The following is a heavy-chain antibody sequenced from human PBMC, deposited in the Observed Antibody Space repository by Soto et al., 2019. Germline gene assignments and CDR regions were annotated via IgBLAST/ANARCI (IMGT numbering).Heavy chain of an antibody. J-gene: IGHJ5*02. CDR3: TREQSDDNYFDP. CDR1: GGSISSSSYY. CDR2: VYYSGST. Sequence: SETLSLSCTVSGGSISSSSYYWGWIRQPPGRGLEWIGSVYYSGSTYYNPSLKSRFTISVDTSKSQFSPKLSSVTAADTAVYYCTREQSDDNYFDPWGQGTLVTVSS. V-gene: IGHV4-39*07. D-gene: IGHD6-19*01.